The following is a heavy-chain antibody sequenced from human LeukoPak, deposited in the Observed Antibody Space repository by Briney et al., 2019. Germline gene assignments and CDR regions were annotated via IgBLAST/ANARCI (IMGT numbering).Heavy chain of an antibody. J-gene: IGHJ4*02. CDR1: GFTFSGYW. CDR3: VGDILVMGY. V-gene: IGHV3-74*01. D-gene: IGHD2-8*02. CDR2: ISSGGTDT. Sequence: GGSLRLSCAASGFTFSGYWMHWVRQAPGKGLVWISGISSGGTDTNYADSVKGRFTISRDNAKNTLYLQMNSLRADDTAVYYCVGDILVMGYWGQGTPVTVSS.